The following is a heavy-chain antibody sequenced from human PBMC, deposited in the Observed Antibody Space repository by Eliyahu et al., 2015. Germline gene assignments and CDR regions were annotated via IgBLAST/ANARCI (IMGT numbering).Heavy chain of an antibody. CDR1: GFTFGDYA. J-gene: IGHJ4*02. CDR3: TRAGITMIVTQRAFDY. D-gene: IGHD3-22*01. CDR2: IRSKAYGGTT. Sequence: EVQLVESGGGLVQPGRSLRLSCTASGFTFGDYAMSWFRQAPGKGLEWVGFIRSKAYGGTTEYAASVKGRFTISRDDSKSIAYLQMNSLKTEDTAVYYCTRAGITMIVTQRAFDYWGQGTLVTVSS. V-gene: IGHV3-49*03.